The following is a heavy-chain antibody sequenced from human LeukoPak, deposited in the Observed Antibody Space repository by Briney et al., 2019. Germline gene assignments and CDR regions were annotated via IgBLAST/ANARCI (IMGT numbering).Heavy chain of an antibody. D-gene: IGHD4-17*01. CDR2: ISTYNGNT. Sequence: GASVKVSCKASGYTFIKYGIHWVRQAPGQGLERMGWISTYNGNTNYAQKLQGRVTMTTDTSTSTAYMELRSLRSDDAAIYYCARIHMATVTTSLDWYFDLWGRGTLVTVSS. CDR1: GYTFIKYG. J-gene: IGHJ2*01. V-gene: IGHV1-18*01. CDR3: ARIHMATVTTSLDWYFDL.